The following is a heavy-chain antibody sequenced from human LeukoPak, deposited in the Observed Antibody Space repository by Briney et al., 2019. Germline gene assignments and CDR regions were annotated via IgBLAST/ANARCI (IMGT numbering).Heavy chain of an antibody. CDR1: GFTFSSYA. CDR3: ARDEDYGGNTHYFDY. J-gene: IGHJ4*02. Sequence: PGRSLRLSCAASGFTFSSYAMHWVRQAPGKGLEWVAVISYDGSNKYYADSVKGRFTISRDNSKNTLYLQMNSLRAEDTAVYYCARDEDYGGNTHYFDYWGQGTLVTVSS. D-gene: IGHD4-23*01. V-gene: IGHV3-30*01. CDR2: ISYDGSNK.